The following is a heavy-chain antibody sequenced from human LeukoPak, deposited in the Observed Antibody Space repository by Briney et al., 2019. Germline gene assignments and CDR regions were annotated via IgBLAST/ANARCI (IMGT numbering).Heavy chain of an antibody. J-gene: IGHJ4*02. Sequence: ASVKVSCKASGYTFTSYYMHWVRQAPGQGLEWMGIINPSGGSTSYAQKLQGRVTMTTDTSTSTAYMELRSLRSDDTAVYYCASGGTGTTFFVLDYWGQGTLVTVSS. CDR2: INPSGGST. CDR1: GYTFTSYY. V-gene: IGHV1-46*01. CDR3: ASGGTGTTFFVLDY. D-gene: IGHD1-1*01.